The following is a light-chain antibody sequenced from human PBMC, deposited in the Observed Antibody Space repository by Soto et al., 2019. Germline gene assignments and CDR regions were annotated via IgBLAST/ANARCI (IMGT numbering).Light chain of an antibody. J-gene: IGKJ1*01. Sequence: NLSCRAGQSIGSRHLAWGQQTPGQAPRLLPYGASSRATGIPDRVGGSGSGTEFTLTISSLQSEDFAVYYCQQYGSSPRTFGQGTKVDIK. CDR1: QSIGSRH. CDR2: GAS. V-gene: IGKV3-20*01. CDR3: QQYGSSPRT.